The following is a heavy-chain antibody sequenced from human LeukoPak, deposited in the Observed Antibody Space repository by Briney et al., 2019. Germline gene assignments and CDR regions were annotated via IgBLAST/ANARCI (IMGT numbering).Heavy chain of an antibody. CDR3: ARGRGRRNYYYYYYMDV. V-gene: IGHV1-69*13. CDR2: IIPIFGTA. J-gene: IGHJ6*03. Sequence: SVKVSCKASGGTFSSYAINWVRQAPGQGLEGMGGIIPIFGTANYAQKFQGRVTITADESTNTAYMELSSLRSEDTAVYYCARGRGRRNYYYYYYMDVWGKGTTVTVSS. CDR1: GGTFSSYA.